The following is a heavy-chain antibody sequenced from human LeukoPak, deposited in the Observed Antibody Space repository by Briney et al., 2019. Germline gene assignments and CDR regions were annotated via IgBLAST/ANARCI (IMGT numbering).Heavy chain of an antibody. V-gene: IGHV4-34*01. CDR3: ARDRDRLDY. D-gene: IGHD3-16*02. CDR2: INHSGST. Sequence: SETLSLTCAVYGGSFSGYYWSWIRQPPGKGLEWIGEINHSGSTNYNPSLKSRVTISVDTSKNQFSLKLSSVTAADTAVYYCARDRDRLDYWGQGTLVTVSS. J-gene: IGHJ4*02. CDR1: GGSFSGYY.